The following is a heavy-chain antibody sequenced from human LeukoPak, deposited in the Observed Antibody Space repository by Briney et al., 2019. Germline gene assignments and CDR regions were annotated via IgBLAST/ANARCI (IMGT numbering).Heavy chain of an antibody. V-gene: IGHV3-7*05. CDR2: IKEDGSDK. CDR3: GREKNLGT. CDR1: GFXFGSYW. Sequence: PGGSLRLSCAASGFXFGSYWISWVRQAPGKRLDWVATIKEDGSDKYYVDSVKGRFTISRDNVKNSVYLQMNSLRAEDTAVYYCGREKNLGTWGQGTLVTVSS. J-gene: IGHJ4*02. D-gene: IGHD1-14*01.